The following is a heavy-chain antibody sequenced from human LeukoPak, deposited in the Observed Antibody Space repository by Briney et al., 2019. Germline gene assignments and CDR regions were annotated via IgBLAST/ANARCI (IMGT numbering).Heavy chain of an antibody. V-gene: IGHV1-2*06. CDR3: ARVVDYYDSSGYLN. D-gene: IGHD3-22*01. CDR1: GYTFTGYY. J-gene: IGHJ4*02. Sequence: APVKVSCKASGYTFTGYYMHWVRQAPGQGLEWMGRINPNSGGTNYAQKFQGRVTMTRDTSISTAYMELSRLRSDDTAVYYCARVVDYYDSSGYLNWGQGTLVTVSS. CDR2: INPNSGGT.